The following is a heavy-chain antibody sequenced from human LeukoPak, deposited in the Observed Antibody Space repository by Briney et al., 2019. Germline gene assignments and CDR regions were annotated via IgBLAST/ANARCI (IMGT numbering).Heavy chain of an antibody. V-gene: IGHV4-30-2*01. CDR2: IYHSGST. CDR3: ASRTIGSGSYYYFDL. D-gene: IGHD3-10*01. CDR1: GGSISSGGYS. J-gene: IGHJ2*01. Sequence: PPETLSLTCAVSGGSISSGGYSWSWIRQPPGKGLEWIGYIYHSGSTYYNPSLKSRVTISVDRSKNQFSLKLSSVTAADTAVYYCASRTIGSGSYYYFDLWGRGTLVTVPS.